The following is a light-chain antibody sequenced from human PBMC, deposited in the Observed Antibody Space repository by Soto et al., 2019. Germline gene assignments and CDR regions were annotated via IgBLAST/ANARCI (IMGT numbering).Light chain of an antibody. CDR3: QAYEGSPYT. V-gene: IGKV3-15*01. Sequence: EIVMTQSPATLSVSPGERATLSCRASQSVSSNLAWYQQKPGQAPRLLIYGASTRATGIPARFSGSGSGTDFTLTISRLEPEDFAVYYCQAYEGSPYTFGQGTKLEI. CDR2: GAS. J-gene: IGKJ2*01. CDR1: QSVSSN.